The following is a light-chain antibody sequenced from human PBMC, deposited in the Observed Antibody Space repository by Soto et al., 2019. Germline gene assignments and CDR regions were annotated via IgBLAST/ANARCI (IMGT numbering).Light chain of an antibody. CDR2: DVI. V-gene: IGLV2-11*01. CDR1: SSDVGVYNY. J-gene: IGLJ3*02. Sequence: QSALTQPRSVSGSPGQSVTISCTGTSSDVGVYNYVSWYQQHPGKAPQLVIYDVIKRPSGVPDRFSGSKSGNTASLTISGLQAEDEADYYCCSYAGSSLGVFGGGTQLTVL. CDR3: CSYAGSSLGV.